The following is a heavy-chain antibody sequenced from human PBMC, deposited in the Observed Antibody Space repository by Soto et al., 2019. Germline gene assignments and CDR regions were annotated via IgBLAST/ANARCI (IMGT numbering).Heavy chain of an antibody. CDR1: GGSISSSSYY. CDR2: VSYSGST. J-gene: IGHJ3*02. CDR3: ATLYYGSGPLAFDI. V-gene: IGHV4-39*01. Sequence: PSETLSLTCTVSGGSISSSSYYWGWIRQPPGKGLEWIGSVSYSGSTYYNPSLKSRVTISVDTSKNQFSLKLSSVTAADTAVYYCATLYYGSGPLAFDIWGQGTMVTVSS. D-gene: IGHD3-10*01.